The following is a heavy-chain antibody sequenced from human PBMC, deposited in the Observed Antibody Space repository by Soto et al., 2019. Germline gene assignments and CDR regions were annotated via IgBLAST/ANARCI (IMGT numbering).Heavy chain of an antibody. Sequence: GGSLRLSCAASGFTVSSNYMSWVRQAPGKGLEWASVIYSGGSTYYADSVKGRFTISRDNSKNTLYLQMNSLRAEDTAVYYCARVVGWELLPRGAYYFDYWGQGTLVTVSS. CDR1: GFTVSSNY. J-gene: IGHJ4*02. CDR2: IYSGGST. D-gene: IGHD1-26*01. CDR3: ARVVGWELLPRGAYYFDY. V-gene: IGHV3-53*01.